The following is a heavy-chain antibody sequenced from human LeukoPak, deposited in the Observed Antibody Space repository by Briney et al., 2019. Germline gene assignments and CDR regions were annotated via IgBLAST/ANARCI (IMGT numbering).Heavy chain of an antibody. CDR2: ISGSGGST. CDR3: AKARGVITFGGVIGPFDY. Sequence: PGGSLRLSCAASGFTFSNYAMSWVRQAPGKGLEWVSTISGSGGSTYYADSVKGRFTISRDNSKSTLYLQMNSLRAEDTAVYYCAKARGVITFGGVIGPFDYWGQGTLVTVSS. J-gene: IGHJ4*02. CDR1: GFTFSNYA. D-gene: IGHD3-16*02. V-gene: IGHV3-23*01.